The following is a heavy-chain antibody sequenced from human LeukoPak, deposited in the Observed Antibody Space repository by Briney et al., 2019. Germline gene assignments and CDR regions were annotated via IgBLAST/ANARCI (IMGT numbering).Heavy chain of an antibody. V-gene: IGHV6-1*01. CDR1: GDCVSSNSAL. D-gene: IGHD1-1*01. J-gene: IGHJ3*02. Sequence: SQTLSLTCAISGDCVSSNSALWNWIRQSPSRGLEWLGRTYYRSKWYNDYAVSVKSRITINADTSKNQFSLQLNSVTPEDTAVYYCANSKPMWNDAFDIWGQGTMVTVSS. CDR2: TYYRSKWYN. CDR3: ANSKPMWNDAFDI.